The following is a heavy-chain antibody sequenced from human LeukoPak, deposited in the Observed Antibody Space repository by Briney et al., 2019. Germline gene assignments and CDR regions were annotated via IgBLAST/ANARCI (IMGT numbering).Heavy chain of an antibody. J-gene: IGHJ5*01. CDR3: ARDVDHTWGGFHPADS. CDR1: GNTFSYFG. D-gene: IGHD3-16*01. V-gene: IGHV1-18*01. CDR2: ISAYNGNT. Sequence: GASVKVSCKASGNTFSYFGFVWVRQAPGQGLEWLGWISAYNGNTNYAQKFQGRVTMTTDTSTSTAYMELRSLRSDDTAVYYCARDVDHTWGGFHPADSWGQGTLVTVSS.